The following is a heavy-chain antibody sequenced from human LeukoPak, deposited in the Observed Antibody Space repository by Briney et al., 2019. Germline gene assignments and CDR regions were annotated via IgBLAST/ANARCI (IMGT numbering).Heavy chain of an antibody. CDR3: ARVSVVYGMDV. CDR1: GGSISSDY. V-gene: IGHV4-59*01. J-gene: IGHJ6*02. CDR2: MFYTGST. Sequence: SETLSLTCSVSGGSISSDYWAWIRQPPGKGLDWIGYMFYTGSTNYNPSLKSRVTISLATSKKQFFLKLSSVTAADTAVYYCARVSVVYGMDVWGRGTTVTVSS.